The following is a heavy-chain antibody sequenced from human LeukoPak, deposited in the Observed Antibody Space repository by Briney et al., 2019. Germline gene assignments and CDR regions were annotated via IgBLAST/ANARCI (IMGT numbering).Heavy chain of an antibody. CDR1: GFTFSSYG. J-gene: IGHJ4*02. D-gene: IGHD3-10*01. CDR3: AREEGLLWFGELDY. Sequence: GGSLRLSCAASGFTFSSYGMHWVRQAPGKGLEWVAVISYDGSNKYYADSVKGRFTISRDNAKNTLYLQMNSLRAEDTAVYYCAREEGLLWFGELDYWGQGTLVTASS. V-gene: IGHV3-30*03. CDR2: ISYDGSNK.